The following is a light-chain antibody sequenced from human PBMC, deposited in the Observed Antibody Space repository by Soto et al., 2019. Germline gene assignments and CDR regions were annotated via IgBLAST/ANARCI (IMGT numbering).Light chain of an antibody. CDR2: EVS. Sequence: QSALTQPASVSGSPGQSITISCTGTSSDVGGHNYVSWYQQHPGKAPKLMIYEVSNRPSGVSNRFSGSKSGNTASLTISGHHAEDEAYYYSRFKTSCSPYVFGNGTKVAVL. J-gene: IGLJ1*01. CDR3: RFKTSCSPYV. CDR1: SSDVGGHNY. V-gene: IGLV2-14*01.